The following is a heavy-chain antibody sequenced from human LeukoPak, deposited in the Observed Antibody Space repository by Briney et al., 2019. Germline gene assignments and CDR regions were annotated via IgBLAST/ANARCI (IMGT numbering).Heavy chain of an antibody. D-gene: IGHD3-10*01. J-gene: IGHJ3*02. CDR3: ATDYGSGSYYHDAFDI. CDR2: FDPEDGET. Sequence: ASVKVSCKVSGYTLTELSMHWVRQAPGKGLEWMGGFDPEDGETIYAQKFQGRVTMTEDTSTDTAYMEQSSLRSEDTAVYYCATDYGSGSYYHDAFDIWGQGTMVTVSS. V-gene: IGHV1-24*01. CDR1: GYTLTELS.